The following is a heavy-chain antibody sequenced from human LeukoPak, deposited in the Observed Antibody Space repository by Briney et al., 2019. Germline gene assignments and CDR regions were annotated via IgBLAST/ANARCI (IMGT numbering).Heavy chain of an antibody. CDR2: INHSGST. V-gene: IGHV4-34*01. Sequence: SETLSLTCAVYGGSFSGYCWSWIRQPPGKGLEWIGEINHSGSTNYNPSLKSRVTISVDTSKNQFSLKLSSVTAADTAVYYCARVATLVRGHNWFDPWGQGTLVTVSS. CDR3: ARVATLVRGHNWFDP. D-gene: IGHD3-10*01. CDR1: GGSFSGYC. J-gene: IGHJ5*02.